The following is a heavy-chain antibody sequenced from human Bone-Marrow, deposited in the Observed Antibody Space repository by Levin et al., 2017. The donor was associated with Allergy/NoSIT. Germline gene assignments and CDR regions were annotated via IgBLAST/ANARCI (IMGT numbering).Heavy chain of an antibody. J-gene: IGHJ4*02. D-gene: IGHD1-26*01. CDR2: IYPGDSDT. CDR1: GYSFTLYW. V-gene: IGHV5-51*01. Sequence: GESLKISCKTSGYSFTLYWIAWVRQMPGKGLEWMGAIYPGDSDTRYSPSFQGQVTISADKSISTAYLQWSSLKASDTAIYYCARHLGGNGGHLEYWGQGTLVTVSS. CDR3: ARHLGGNGGHLEY.